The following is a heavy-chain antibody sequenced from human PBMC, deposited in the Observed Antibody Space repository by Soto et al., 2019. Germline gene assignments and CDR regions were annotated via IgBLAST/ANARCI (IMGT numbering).Heavy chain of an antibody. CDR1: GLIFANYA. J-gene: IGHJ4*02. D-gene: IGHD6-6*01. Sequence: GGSLRLSCAASGLIFANYAMSWVRQAPGKGLEWVSHISGGGGSTYYAESVKGRFTISRDNSKNTLYLQMNSLKAEDTAVYYCAKESPGYSSSPIDYWGQGTLVTVSS. CDR2: ISGGGGST. V-gene: IGHV3-23*01. CDR3: AKESPGYSSSPIDY.